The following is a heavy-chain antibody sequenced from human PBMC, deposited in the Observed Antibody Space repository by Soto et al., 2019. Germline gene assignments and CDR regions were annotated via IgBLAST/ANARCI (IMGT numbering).Heavy chain of an antibody. D-gene: IGHD3-22*01. CDR2: ISAYNGNT. Sequence: GASVKVSCKASGYTVTSYGISWVRQAPGQGLEWMGWISAYNGNTNYAQKLQGRVTMTTDTSTSTAYMELRSLRSDDTAVYYCARMAVATMIVVVITESYYYGMDVWGKGTTVTVSS. V-gene: IGHV1-18*04. CDR3: ARMAVATMIVVVITESYYYGMDV. J-gene: IGHJ6*04. CDR1: GYTVTSYG.